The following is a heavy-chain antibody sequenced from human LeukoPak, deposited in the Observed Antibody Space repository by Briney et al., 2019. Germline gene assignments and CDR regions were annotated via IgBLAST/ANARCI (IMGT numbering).Heavy chain of an antibody. V-gene: IGHV4-59*01. CDR3: ARSRSGYSYEHGAFEI. CDR1: GDLSTYY. Sequence: SETLSLTCTVSGDLSTYYWSWIQQPPGKGLEWIAYINYRGSTTYNPPLRSRVTMSVDTSRNQFSLKLSSVTAADTAVYYCARSRSGYSYEHGAFEIWGQGTMVTVSS. CDR2: INYRGST. J-gene: IGHJ3*02. D-gene: IGHD5-12*01.